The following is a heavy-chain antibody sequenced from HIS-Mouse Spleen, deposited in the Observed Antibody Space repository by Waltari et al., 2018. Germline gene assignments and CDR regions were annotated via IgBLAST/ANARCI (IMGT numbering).Heavy chain of an antibody. V-gene: IGHV1-8*01. D-gene: IGHD4-4*01. Sequence: QVQLVQSGAEVKKPGASVKVSCKASGYTFTSYDINWVRQATGQGLEWRGWMKPNSGNTGYAQKFQGRVTMTRNTSISTAYMELSSLRSEDTAVYYCARGHDYSNYFDYWGQGTLVTVSS. J-gene: IGHJ4*02. CDR2: MKPNSGNT. CDR1: GYTFTSYD. CDR3: ARGHDYSNYFDY.